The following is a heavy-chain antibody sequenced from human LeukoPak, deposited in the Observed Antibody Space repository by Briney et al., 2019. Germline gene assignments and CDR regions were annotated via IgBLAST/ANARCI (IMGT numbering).Heavy chain of an antibody. CDR1: GGSISITTYY. J-gene: IGHJ4*02. V-gene: IGHV4-39*07. CDR3: ARGPVGYCSGGSCYPAGVDY. Sequence: SSETLSLTCTISGGSISITTYYWGWVRQPPGKGLEWIGSMSYSGSTFYNPSLKSRVTVSLDMSTNQSSLRLSSVTAADTAVYYCARGPVGYCSGGSCYPAGVDYWGQGTLVTVSS. CDR2: MSYSGST. D-gene: IGHD2-15*01.